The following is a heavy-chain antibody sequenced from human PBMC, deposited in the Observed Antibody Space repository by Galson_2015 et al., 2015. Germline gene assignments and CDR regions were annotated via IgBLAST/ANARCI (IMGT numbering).Heavy chain of an antibody. J-gene: IGHJ1*01. CDR1: GYTFSEYA. CDR3: VREERYYVLLKGDSRGGCVG. CDR2: IHGYNGNT. D-gene: IGHD3-10*02. V-gene: IGHV1-18*04. Sequence: SVKVSCKASGYTFSEYAISWVRQAPGQGLEWMGRIHGYNGNTNYAEKFQGRVTMTTDTSTSTAYMELRSLRSDDTAFYYCVREERYYVLLKGDSRGGCVGGGADTLVTVSS.